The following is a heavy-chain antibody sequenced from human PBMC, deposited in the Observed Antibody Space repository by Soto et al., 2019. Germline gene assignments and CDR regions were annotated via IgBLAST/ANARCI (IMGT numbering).Heavy chain of an antibody. CDR2: IRDRVHSYST. Sequence: EVQLVESGGGLVQAGGSLRLSCAVSGLTFSDHYMGWVRQAPGKGLDWVGRIRDRVHSYSTEYAASVKGRFTISRDDSRNSLYLQMNSLKMEDTAVFYCVSLWSVTGSRDYWGRGTLVTVSS. J-gene: IGHJ4*02. V-gene: IGHV3-72*01. CDR3: VSLWSVTGSRDY. D-gene: IGHD1-20*01. CDR1: GLTFSDHY.